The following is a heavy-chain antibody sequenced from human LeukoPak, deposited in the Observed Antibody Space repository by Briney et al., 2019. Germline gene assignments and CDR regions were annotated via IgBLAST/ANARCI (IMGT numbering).Heavy chain of an antibody. Sequence: GGSLRLSCAASGFTFSSYSMNWVRQAPGKGLEWVSSISSSSSYIYYADSVKGRFTISRDNAKNSLYLQMNSLRAEDTAVYYCAKEYDSGGYGAYFDYWGRGTLVTVSS. CDR2: ISSSSSYI. CDR1: GFTFSSYS. V-gene: IGHV3-21*01. CDR3: AKEYDSGGYGAYFDY. J-gene: IGHJ4*02. D-gene: IGHD3-10*01.